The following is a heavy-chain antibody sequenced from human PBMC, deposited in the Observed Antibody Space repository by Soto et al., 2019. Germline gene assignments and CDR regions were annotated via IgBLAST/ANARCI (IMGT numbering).Heavy chain of an antibody. CDR1: GFTFSSYG. V-gene: IGHV3-33*01. CDR2: IWYDGSNK. J-gene: IGHJ4*02. Sequence: QVQLVESGGGVVQPGRSLRLSCAASGFTFSSYGMHWVRQAPGKGLEWVAVIWYDGSNKYYADSVKGRFTISRDNSKNTLYLQMNSLRAEDTAVYYCARDGSGYENGAYYFDYWGQGTLVTVSS. D-gene: IGHD5-12*01. CDR3: ARDGSGYENGAYYFDY.